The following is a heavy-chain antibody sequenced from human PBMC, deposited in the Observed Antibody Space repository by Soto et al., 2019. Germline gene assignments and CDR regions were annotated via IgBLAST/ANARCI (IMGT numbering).Heavy chain of an antibody. CDR3: ARRIIVATIDY. J-gene: IGHJ4*02. Sequence: PSETLSLTCTVSGCPSSSSSYSWGWIRQPPGKGLEWIGSIYYSGSTYYNPSLKSRLTISVDTSKNQFSLKLSSVTAADTAVYYCARRIIVATIDYWGQRTLVTVSS. CDR2: IYYSGST. V-gene: IGHV4-39*01. D-gene: IGHD5-12*01. CDR1: GCPSSSSSYS.